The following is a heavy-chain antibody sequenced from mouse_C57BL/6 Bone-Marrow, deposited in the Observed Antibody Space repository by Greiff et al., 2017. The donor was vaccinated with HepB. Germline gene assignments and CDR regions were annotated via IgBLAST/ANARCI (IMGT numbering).Heavy chain of an antibody. J-gene: IGHJ4*01. Sequence: QVQLQQPGAELVMPGASVKLSCKASGYTFTSYWMHWVKQRPGQGLEWIGEIDPSDSYTNYNQKFKGKSTLTVDKSSSKAYMQLSILTSEDSAVYYCARVRYYYGSSYHYYAMDYWGQGTSVTVSS. D-gene: IGHD1-1*01. CDR1: GYTFTSYW. V-gene: IGHV1-69*01. CDR2: IDPSDSYT. CDR3: ARVRYYYGSSYHYYAMDY.